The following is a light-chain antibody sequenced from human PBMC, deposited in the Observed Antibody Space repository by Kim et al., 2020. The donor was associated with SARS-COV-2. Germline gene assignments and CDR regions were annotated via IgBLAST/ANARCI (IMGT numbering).Light chain of an antibody. CDR3: NSRDSSDNHLV. V-gene: IGLV3-19*01. CDR2: GKN. J-gene: IGLJ2*01. Sequence: ALGQTVRITCTGDSLRRFYASWYQQKPGQAPVLVIYGKNNRPSGIPDRFSGSSSGNTASLTITGAQADDEADYYCNSRDSSDNHLVFGGGTQLTVL. CDR1: SLRRFY.